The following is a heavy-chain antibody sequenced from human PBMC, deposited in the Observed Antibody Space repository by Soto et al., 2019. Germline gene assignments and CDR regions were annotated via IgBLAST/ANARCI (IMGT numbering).Heavy chain of an antibody. CDR2: ISSSSSYI. CDR1: GFTFSSYS. Sequence: GGSLRLSCAASGFTFSSYSMNWVRQAPGKGLEWVSSISSSSSYIYYADSVKGRFTISRDNAKNSLYLQMNSLRAEDTAVYYCARDGYYGSGSHGGYYYYYMDVWGKGTTVTVSS. CDR3: ARDGYYGSGSHGGYYYYYMDV. V-gene: IGHV3-21*01. D-gene: IGHD3-10*01. J-gene: IGHJ6*03.